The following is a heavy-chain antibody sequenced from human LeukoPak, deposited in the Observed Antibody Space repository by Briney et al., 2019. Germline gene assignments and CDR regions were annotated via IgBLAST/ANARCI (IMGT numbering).Heavy chain of an antibody. CDR3: ARGAGYGSGPRVAFDI. V-gene: IGHV4-59*01. CDR2: IYYSGST. J-gene: IGHJ3*02. Sequence: PSETLSLTCTVSGGSISSYYWSWIRQPPGKGLEWIGYIYYSGSTNYNPSLKSRVTISVDTSKNQFSLKLSSVTAADTAVYYCARGAGYGSGPRVAFDIWGQGTMVTVSS. CDR1: GGSISSYY. D-gene: IGHD3-10*01.